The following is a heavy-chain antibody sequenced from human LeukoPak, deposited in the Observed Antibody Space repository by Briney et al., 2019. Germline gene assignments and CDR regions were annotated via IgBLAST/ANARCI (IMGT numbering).Heavy chain of an antibody. CDR1: GFTFSSYG. V-gene: IGHV3-33*06. CDR2: IWYDGSNK. Sequence: GGSLRLSCAASGFTFSSYGMHWVRQAPGKGLEWVAVIWYDGSNKYYADSVKGRFTISRDNSKNTLYLQMNSLRAEDTAVYYCAKGRRSGYDYYYFDYWGQGTLVTVSS. CDR3: AKGRRSGYDYYYFDY. D-gene: IGHD5-12*01. J-gene: IGHJ4*02.